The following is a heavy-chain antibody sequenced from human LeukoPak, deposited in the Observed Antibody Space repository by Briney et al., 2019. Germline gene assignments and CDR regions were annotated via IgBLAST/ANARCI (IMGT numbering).Heavy chain of an antibody. J-gene: IGHJ4*02. CDR1: GYSFATYW. CDR2: IAYDGSVK. D-gene: IGHD1-26*01. V-gene: IGHV3-30*18. CDR3: AKDRTVVGATSFDY. Sequence: GESLKISCKGSGYSFATYWIGWVRQMPGKGLEWVAAIAYDGSVKYYPDSVKGRLTISRDNSKNTLYLQMNSLRAEDTAVYYCAKDRTVVGATSFDYWGLGTLVTVSS.